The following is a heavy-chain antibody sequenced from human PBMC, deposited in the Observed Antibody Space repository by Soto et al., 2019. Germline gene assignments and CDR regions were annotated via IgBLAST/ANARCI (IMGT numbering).Heavy chain of an antibody. Sequence: TLSLTCTVSGGSISSGGYYWSWIRQHPGKGLEWIGYIYYSGSTYYNPSLKSRVTISVDTSKNQFSLKLSSVTAADTAVYYCARDRGYCSSTSCYFFDYWGQGTLVTVSS. CDR1: GGSISSGGYY. CDR2: IYYSGST. V-gene: IGHV4-31*03. D-gene: IGHD2-2*03. CDR3: ARDRGYCSSTSCYFFDY. J-gene: IGHJ4*02.